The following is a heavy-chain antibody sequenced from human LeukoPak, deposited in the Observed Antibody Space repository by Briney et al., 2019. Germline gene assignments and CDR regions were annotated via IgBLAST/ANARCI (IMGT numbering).Heavy chain of an antibody. CDR2: INNSGST. V-gene: IGHV4-34*01. Sequence: SETLSLTCAVHGGSFSGYYWSRIRQPPGKGLEWIGGINNSGSTNYNPTLKSRVTISVDTSKNQSSLKLSSVTAADTAVYYCATLGYCSSTSWYAADYWGQGTLVTVSS. CDR3: ATLGYCSSTSWYAADY. D-gene: IGHD2-2*01. J-gene: IGHJ4*02. CDR1: GGSFSGYY.